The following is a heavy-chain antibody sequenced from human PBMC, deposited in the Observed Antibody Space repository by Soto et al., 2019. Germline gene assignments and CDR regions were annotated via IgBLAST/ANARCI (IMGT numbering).Heavy chain of an antibody. J-gene: IGHJ4*02. Sequence: PGGSLRLSCAASGFTFSDYYMSWIRRAPGKGLEWVSYISSSDSIIYYSDSVKGRFIISRDNAKNSLYLQMNSLRAEDTAVYYGARDLGYYDSSGYFDYWGQGTLVTVSS. CDR2: ISSSDSII. V-gene: IGHV3-11*01. D-gene: IGHD3-22*01. CDR3: ARDLGYYDSSGYFDY. CDR1: GFTFSDYY.